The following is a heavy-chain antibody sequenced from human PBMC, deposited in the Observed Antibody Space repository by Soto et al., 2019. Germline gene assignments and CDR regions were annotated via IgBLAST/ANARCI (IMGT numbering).Heavy chain of an antibody. V-gene: IGHV3-23*01. CDR2: ISGSGGST. CDR3: ARRGSGSDYDY. D-gene: IGHD1-26*01. J-gene: IGHJ4*02. Sequence: EVQLFESGGGLVQPGGSLRLSCAASGFTFSSYAMRWVRQAPVKGLEWVSAISGSGGSTYYADSVKGRFTISRDNSKNRLDRQMNSRRAEDTAVYYCARRGSGSDYDYWGQGTLGTVSS. CDR1: GFTFSSYA.